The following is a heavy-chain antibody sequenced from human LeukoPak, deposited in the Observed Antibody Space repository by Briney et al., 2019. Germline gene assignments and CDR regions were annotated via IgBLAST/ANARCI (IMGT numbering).Heavy chain of an antibody. CDR3: ARTDGYYDSSGLDY. Sequence: SSETLSLTCTVSGGSISSYYWSWIRQPPGKGLEWIGYIYYSGSTNYNPSLKSRVTISVDTSKNQFSLKLSSVTAADTAVYYCARTDGYYDSSGLDYWGQGTLVTVSS. V-gene: IGHV4-59*01. D-gene: IGHD3-22*01. CDR2: IYYSGST. CDR1: GGSISSYY. J-gene: IGHJ4*02.